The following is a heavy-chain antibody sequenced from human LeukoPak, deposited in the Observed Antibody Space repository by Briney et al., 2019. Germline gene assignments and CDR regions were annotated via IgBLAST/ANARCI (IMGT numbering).Heavy chain of an antibody. CDR2: IHHSGST. CDR1: GYSISRGYH. V-gene: IGHV4-38-2*01. Sequence: PSETLSLTCAVSGYSISRGYHWDWIRQPPGKGLEWIASIHHSGSTHYNPSLKSRVIMSVDTSKNQFSLKLSSVTAADTAVYYCARINWNPDYWGQGTLVTVSS. D-gene: IGHD1-1*01. J-gene: IGHJ4*02. CDR3: ARINWNPDY.